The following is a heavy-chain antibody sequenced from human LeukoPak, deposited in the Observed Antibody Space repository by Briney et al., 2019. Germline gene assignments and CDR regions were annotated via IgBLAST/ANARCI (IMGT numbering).Heavy chain of an antibody. V-gene: IGHV1-8*01. D-gene: IGHD3-16*02. CDR3: AIPIGDYYYGMDV. J-gene: IGHJ6*02. CDR2: MNPNSGNT. CDR1: GYTFTSYD. Sequence: ASVKVSCKASGYTFTSYDINWVRQATGQGLEWMGWMNPNSGNTDYAQKFQGRVTMTRNTSISTAYTELSSLRSEETDVYYCAIPIGDYYYGMDVWGQGTTVTVSS.